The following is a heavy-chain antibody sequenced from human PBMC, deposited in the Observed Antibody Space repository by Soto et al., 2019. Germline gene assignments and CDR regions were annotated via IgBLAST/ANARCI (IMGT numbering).Heavy chain of an antibody. Sequence: SETLSLTCAVSGYSISSGYYWGWIRQPPGKGLEWIGSIYHSGSTYYNPSLKSRVTISVDTSKNQFSLKLSSVTAADTAVYYCARDQWNTPLYYYDSSGLTYFDYWGQGTLGTVS. CDR1: GYSISSGYY. V-gene: IGHV4-38-2*02. D-gene: IGHD3-22*01. CDR2: IYHSGST. CDR3: ARDQWNTPLYYYDSSGLTYFDY. J-gene: IGHJ4*02.